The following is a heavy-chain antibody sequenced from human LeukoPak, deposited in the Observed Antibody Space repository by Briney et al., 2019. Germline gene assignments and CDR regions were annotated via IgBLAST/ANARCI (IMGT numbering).Heavy chain of an antibody. J-gene: IGHJ4*02. Sequence: ASVKVSCKASGYTFTSYGISWVRQATGQGLEWMGWMNPNSGNTGYAQKFQGRVTMTRYTSISTAYMELSSLRSEDTAVYYCARGGKAPDDYWGQGTLVTVSS. V-gene: IGHV1-8*02. CDR3: ARGGKAPDDY. CDR1: GYTFTSYG. CDR2: MNPNSGNT.